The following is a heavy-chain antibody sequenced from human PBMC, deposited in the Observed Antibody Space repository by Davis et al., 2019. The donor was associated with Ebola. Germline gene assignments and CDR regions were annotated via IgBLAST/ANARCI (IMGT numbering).Heavy chain of an antibody. V-gene: IGHV1-3*01. Sequence: ASVKVSCKASGYTFTSYAMHWVRQAPGQRLEWMGWINAGNGNTKYSQKFQGRVTITRDTSASTAYMELSSLRSDDTAVYYCAREQYYYGSGYDYWGQGTLVTVSS. CDR1: GYTFTSYA. D-gene: IGHD3-10*01. CDR2: INAGNGNT. J-gene: IGHJ4*02. CDR3: AREQYYYGSGYDY.